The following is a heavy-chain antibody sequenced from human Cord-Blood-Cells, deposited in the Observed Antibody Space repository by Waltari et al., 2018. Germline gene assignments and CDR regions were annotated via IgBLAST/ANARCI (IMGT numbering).Heavy chain of an antibody. D-gene: IGHD4-17*01. J-gene: IGHJ4*02. V-gene: IGHV3-11*01. CDR1: GFTFSDYY. Sequence: QVQLVESGGGLVKPGGSLRLSCAASGFTFSDYYMRWIRQAPGKGLECVSYMSSSGSTVYDADAVKGRFTITRDDAKISLYLQMNSLRAEDTAVYYCARRSDYGGIYFGYWGQGTLVTVSS. CDR3: ARRSDYGGIYFGY. CDR2: MSSSGSTV.